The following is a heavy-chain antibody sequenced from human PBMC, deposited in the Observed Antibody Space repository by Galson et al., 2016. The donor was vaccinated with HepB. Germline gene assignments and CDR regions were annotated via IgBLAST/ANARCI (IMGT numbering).Heavy chain of an antibody. V-gene: IGHV3-33*01. Sequence: SLRLSCAKSRFTLTTYAIHWVRQAPGKGLEWLAVIWFDGINKFYADSVKGRFTISRDDSKNTVYLQMNSLRVEDKAVYYCARSPPPATPTAGFLDIWGQGTVLTFSS. CDR3: ARSPPPATPTAGFLDI. CDR1: RFTLTTYA. J-gene: IGHJ3*02. CDR2: IWFDGINK.